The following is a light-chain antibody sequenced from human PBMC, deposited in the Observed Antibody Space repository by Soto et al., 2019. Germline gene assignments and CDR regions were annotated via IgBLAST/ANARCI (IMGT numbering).Light chain of an antibody. CDR1: QSVSNNY. J-gene: IGKJ1*01. CDR2: GAS. Sequence: EIVLTQSPGTLSLSPGERATLSCRASQSVSNNYLAWYQQKPGQAPRLLIYGASNRATGIPDRFSGSGSGTDFTLTISSLEPEDFAVYYCQQYAGSPRTFGQGTKVDIK. V-gene: IGKV3-20*01. CDR3: QQYAGSPRT.